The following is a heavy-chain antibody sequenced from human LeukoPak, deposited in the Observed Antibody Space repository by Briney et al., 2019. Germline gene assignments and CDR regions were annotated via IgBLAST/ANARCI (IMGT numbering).Heavy chain of an antibody. J-gene: IGHJ4*02. D-gene: IGHD3-10*01. V-gene: IGHV3-23*01. CDR1: GFTLRSYA. CDR3: AKSRVSDSGSCDY. Sequence: GGSLRLSCAASGFTLRSYAMKWVRQAPGKGLEWVSTISGSGGSTYYADSVKGRFTISRDYSKNTLDLQMDSLRVEDTAVYYCAKSRVSDSGSCDYWGQGTLVTVSS. CDR2: ISGSGGST.